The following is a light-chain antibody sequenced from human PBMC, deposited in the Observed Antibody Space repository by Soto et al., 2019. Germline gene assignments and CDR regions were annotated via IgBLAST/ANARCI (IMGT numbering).Light chain of an antibody. CDR3: GKWDSSVSAYV. CDR1: SANIGNSD. V-gene: IGLV1-51*01. J-gene: IGLJ1*01. CDR2: DNN. Sequence: QAVVTQPPAVTSAPGQKGTIACSGSSANIGNSDVAWYQQVPGTAPKLLIYDNNKRPSGIPDRFSGSKSGTSATLGITGLQTGEEDDYYYGKWDSSVSAYVFGHRRKVT.